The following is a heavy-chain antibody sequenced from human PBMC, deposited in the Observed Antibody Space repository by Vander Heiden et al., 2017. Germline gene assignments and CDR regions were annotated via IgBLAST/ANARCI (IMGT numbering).Heavy chain of an antibody. V-gene: IGHV3-23*01. Sequence: EVQLLESGGGLVQPRGSLSLSCAASGFTFSSYAMSWVRQAPGKWLEWFSASSGSGGSTYYAGAVKGRFTISRDNSKNTLYLQMDRIRAEDTAVYYCAKDNSDYSYGMDVWGQGTTVTVSS. CDR3: AKDNSDYSYGMDV. CDR1: GFTFSSYA. J-gene: IGHJ6*02. D-gene: IGHD1-20*01. CDR2: SSGSGGST.